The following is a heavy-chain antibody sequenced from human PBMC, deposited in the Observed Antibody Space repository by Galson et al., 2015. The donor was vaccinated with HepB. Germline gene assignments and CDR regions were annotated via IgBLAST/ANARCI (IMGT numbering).Heavy chain of an antibody. V-gene: IGHV1-69*04. Sequence: SVKVSCKASGGTFISSGINWVRQAPGQGLEWMGRIIPIIGIRDYAQKFQGRVTITADKSTRTAYMELSSLKSEDTAVYYCARDRGVGGSKIDDWGQGTLVSVS. CDR1: GGTFISSG. D-gene: IGHD1-26*01. CDR3: ARDRGVGGSKIDD. J-gene: IGHJ4*02. CDR2: IIPIIGIR.